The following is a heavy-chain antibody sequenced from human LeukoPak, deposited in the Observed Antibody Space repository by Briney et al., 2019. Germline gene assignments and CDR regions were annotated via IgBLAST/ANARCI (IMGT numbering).Heavy chain of an antibody. D-gene: IGHD3-10*01. CDR1: GGSISSSSYS. CDR3: ATGSGSYYKPFDY. J-gene: IGHJ4*02. Sequence: SETLSLTCTVSGGSISSSSYSWGWIRQPPGKGLEWIGSIYYSGSTYYNPSLKSRVTISVDTSKNQFSLKLSSVTAADTAVYYCATGSGSYYKPFDYWGQGTLVTVSS. V-gene: IGHV4-39*01. CDR2: IYYSGST.